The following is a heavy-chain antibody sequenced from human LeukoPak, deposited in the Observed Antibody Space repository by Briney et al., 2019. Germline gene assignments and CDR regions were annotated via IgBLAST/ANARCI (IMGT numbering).Heavy chain of an antibody. D-gene: IGHD1-1*01. CDR3: ARNPGQPKRRLDY. CDR1: GYTFTGYY. Sequence: ASVKVSCKASGYTFTGYYIHWVRRAPGQGLEWMGWVYPNIGVTKYAQKFQGRVTMTRDTSVSTAYMELSSLASDDTAVYYRARNPGQPKRRLDYWGQGTLVTISS. CDR2: VYPNIGVT. J-gene: IGHJ4*02. V-gene: IGHV1-2*02.